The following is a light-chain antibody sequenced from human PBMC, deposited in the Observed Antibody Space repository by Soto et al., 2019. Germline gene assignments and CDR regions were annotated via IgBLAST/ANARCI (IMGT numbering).Light chain of an antibody. V-gene: IGLV2-23*03. Sequence: QSFLTQPASVSGSPGQSITFSCTGTSSDVGGYNLVSWYQQHPGKAPKVIISEGSKRPSGVSSRFSGSKSGNTASLTISGLQAEDEADYYCCSYAGYSTFVFGSGTKVTVL. CDR2: EGS. J-gene: IGLJ1*01. CDR1: SSDVGGYNL. CDR3: CSYAGYSTFV.